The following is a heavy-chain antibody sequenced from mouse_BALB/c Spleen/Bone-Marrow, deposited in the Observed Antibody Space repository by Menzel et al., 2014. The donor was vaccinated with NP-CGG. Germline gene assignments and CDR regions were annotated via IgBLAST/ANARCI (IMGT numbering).Heavy chain of an antibody. Sequence: VQLQQSGAELVRPGSSVKISCKASGYAFSTYWMNWVKQRPGQGLEWIGQVYPGDGDTNYNGKFKGKALTADKSSSTAYMQLSSLTSEDSAIYFCARGLRACWGQGALVTVSA. CDR3: ARGLRAC. V-gene: IGHV1-80*01. CDR2: VYPGDGDT. J-gene: IGHJ3*01. CDR1: GYAFSTYW.